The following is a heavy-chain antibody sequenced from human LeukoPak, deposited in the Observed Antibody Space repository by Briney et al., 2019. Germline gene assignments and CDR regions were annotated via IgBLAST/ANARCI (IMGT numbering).Heavy chain of an antibody. J-gene: IGHJ3*02. CDR1: GFTVSSNY. V-gene: IGHV3-53*01. CDR2: IYSGGST. Sequence: GGSLRLSCAASGFTVSSNYMSWVRQAPGKGLEWVSVIYSGGSTYYVDSVKGRFTISRDNSKNTLYLQMNSLRAEDTAVYYCAREGCSYGYDFDIWGQGTMDTVSS. D-gene: IGHD5-18*01. CDR3: AREGCSYGYDFDI.